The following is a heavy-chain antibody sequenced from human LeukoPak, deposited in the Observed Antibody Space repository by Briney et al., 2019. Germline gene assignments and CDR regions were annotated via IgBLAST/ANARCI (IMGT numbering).Heavy chain of an antibody. CDR3: AKERRHIVVVTAIYDY. CDR2: ISGSGGST. D-gene: IGHD2-21*02. V-gene: IGHV3-23*01. J-gene: IGHJ4*02. Sequence: GGSLRLSCAASGFTFSSYAMSWVRQAPGKGLEWVSAISGSGGSTYYADSVKGRFTISRDNSKNTLYLQMNSLRAEDTAVYYCAKERRHIVVVTAIYDYWGQGTLVTVSS. CDR1: GFTFSSYA.